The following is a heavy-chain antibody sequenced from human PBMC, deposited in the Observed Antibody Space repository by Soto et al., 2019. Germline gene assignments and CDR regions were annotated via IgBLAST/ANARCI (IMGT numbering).Heavy chain of an antibody. J-gene: IGHJ2*01. CDR1: GGAFSSYA. CDR3: AIWQRCYGSWYFDL. D-gene: IGHD2-2*01. Sequence: QVQLVQSGAEVKKPGSSVKVSCKASGGAFSSYAISWVRQAPGQGLEWMGGNLPLFNISNYAQKFQGRVTIAAYDATSTDYMDLSNLTSEDTAVYYCAIWQRCYGSWYFDLCGRGTLITLSS. CDR2: NLPLFNIS. V-gene: IGHV1-69*01.